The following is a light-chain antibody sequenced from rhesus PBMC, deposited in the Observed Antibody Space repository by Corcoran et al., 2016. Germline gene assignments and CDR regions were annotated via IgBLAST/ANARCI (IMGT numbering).Light chain of an antibody. CDR2: GAS. CDR3: YQHSSGYS. Sequence: QVILTQSPATLSLSPGERPTISCRASQSVSRYVAWYQQKPGQAPRLLSNGASSSATGIPDRGRGSGSGTDFPLTISSLEPEDVGIFHCYQHSSGYSFGQGTKVEIK. CDR1: QSVSRY. V-gene: IGKV3-10*01. J-gene: IGKJ2*01.